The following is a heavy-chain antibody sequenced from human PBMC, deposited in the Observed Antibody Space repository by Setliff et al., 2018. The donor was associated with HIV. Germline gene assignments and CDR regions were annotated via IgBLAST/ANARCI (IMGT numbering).Heavy chain of an antibody. J-gene: IGHJ4*02. CDR1: DGSLSSYY. D-gene: IGHD2-15*01. CDR2: INDSGTT. V-gene: IGHV4-34*01. Sequence: SETLSLTCAVYDGSLSSYYWSWIRQYTGKGLEWIGEINDSGTTTYNPSLEIRVTMLIDMSNNQLSLKLRSVTAADTAVYYCARGPGYCSGGSCYSVPPLGYWGQGSLV. CDR3: ARGPGYCSGGSCYSVPPLGY.